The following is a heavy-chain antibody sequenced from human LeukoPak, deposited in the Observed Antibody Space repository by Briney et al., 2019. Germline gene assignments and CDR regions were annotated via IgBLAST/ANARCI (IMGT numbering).Heavy chain of an antibody. V-gene: IGHV4-30-2*01. CDR3: ARDAYRSISAAGTDY. J-gene: IGHJ4*02. CDR2: IYHSGST. Sequence: SQTLSLTCTVSGGSISSGGYYWSWIRQPPGKGLEWIGYIYHSGSTYYNPSLKSRVTISLDTSKNQFSLKLSSVTAADTAVYYCARDAYRSISAAGTDYWGQGTLVTVSS. CDR1: GGSISSGGYY. D-gene: IGHD6-13*01.